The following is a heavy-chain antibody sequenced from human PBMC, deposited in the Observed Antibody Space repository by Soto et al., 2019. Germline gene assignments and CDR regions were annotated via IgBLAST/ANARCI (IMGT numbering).Heavy chain of an antibody. V-gene: IGHV3-23*01. CDR2: ISGSGGST. CDR3: GNCGDYGPNYYYYMDV. J-gene: IGHJ6*03. CDR1: GFTFSSYA. Sequence: GGSLRLSCAASGFTFSSYAMSWVRQAPGKGLEWVSAISGSGGSTYYADSVKGRFTISRDNSKNTLYLQMNSLRAEDTAVYYCGNCGDYGPNYYYYMDVWGKGTTVTVSS. D-gene: IGHD4-17*01.